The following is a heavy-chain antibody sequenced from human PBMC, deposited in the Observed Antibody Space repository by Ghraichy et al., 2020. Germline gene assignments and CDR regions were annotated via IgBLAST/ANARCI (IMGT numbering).Heavy chain of an antibody. CDR2: ISTYNRNT. Sequence: ASVKVSCKASGYTFGMYGISWVRQAPGQGLEWMGWISTYNRNTYYAQKFQGRLTLTTDTSTSTAYMDLGSLDSDDTAIYYCAKDDRLRFLELLSSYYFVYWGQGTLVSVSS. J-gene: IGHJ4*02. CDR3: AKDDRLRFLELLSSYYFVY. CDR1: GYTFGMYG. D-gene: IGHD3-3*01. V-gene: IGHV1-18*01.